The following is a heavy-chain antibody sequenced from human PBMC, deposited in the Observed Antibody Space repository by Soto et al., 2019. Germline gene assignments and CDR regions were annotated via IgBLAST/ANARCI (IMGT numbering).Heavy chain of an antibody. J-gene: IGHJ6*02. CDR3: ARDLHRGSFRYGLDV. V-gene: IGHV4-59*01. D-gene: IGHD1-26*01. Sequence: SETLSLTCTVSGGSISSYYWSWIRQPPGKGLEWIAYVYSSGTANYNPSLKSRLTISVDTSKNQFSLNLTSVTAADTALYYCARDLHRGSFRYGLDVWGQGTTVTVSS. CDR2: VYSSGTA. CDR1: GGSISSYY.